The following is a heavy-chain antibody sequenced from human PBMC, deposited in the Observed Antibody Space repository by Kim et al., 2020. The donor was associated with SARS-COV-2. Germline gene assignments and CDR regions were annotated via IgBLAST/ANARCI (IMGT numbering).Heavy chain of an antibody. Sequence: TNYADSVKGRFTISRDNAKNSLYLQMNSLRAEDTAVYYCARARNYYGMDVWGQGTTVTVSS. V-gene: IGHV3-11*05. J-gene: IGHJ6*02. CDR3: ARARNYYGMDV. CDR2: T.